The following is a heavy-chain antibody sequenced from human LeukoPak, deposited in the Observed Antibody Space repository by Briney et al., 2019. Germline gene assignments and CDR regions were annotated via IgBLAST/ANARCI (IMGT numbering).Heavy chain of an antibody. CDR2: INWNGGST. D-gene: IGHD1-26*01. Sequence: GGSLRLSCAASGFTFDDYGMSWVRQAPGKGLEWVSVINWNGGSTGYADSVKGRFTLSRDNAKNSLYLQMNSLRAEDTALYYCARLGDSGSYFFDYWGQGTLVTVSS. J-gene: IGHJ4*02. CDR1: GFTFDDYG. V-gene: IGHV3-20*04. CDR3: ARLGDSGSYFFDY.